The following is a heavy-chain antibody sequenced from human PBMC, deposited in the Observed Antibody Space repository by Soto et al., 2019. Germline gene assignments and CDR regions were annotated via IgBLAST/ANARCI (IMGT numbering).Heavy chain of an antibody. Sequence: PGGSLRLSCAASGFTFNSYGMHWVRQAPGKGLEWVAVVWSDGSNKYYADSVKGRFTISRDNSKNTLYMQMNSLRAEDTAVYYCARGWLDYYYGMDVWGQGTTVTVSS. CDR1: GFTFNSYG. J-gene: IGHJ6*02. V-gene: IGHV3-33*01. D-gene: IGHD3-22*01. CDR3: ARGWLDYYYGMDV. CDR2: VWSDGSNK.